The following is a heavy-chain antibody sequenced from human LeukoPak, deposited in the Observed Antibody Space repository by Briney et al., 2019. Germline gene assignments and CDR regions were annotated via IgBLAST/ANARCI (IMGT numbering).Heavy chain of an antibody. D-gene: IGHD3-16*01. CDR1: GGSISSGTYY. V-gene: IGHV4-61*02. J-gene: IGHJ4*02. Sequence: SETLSLTCTVSGGSISSGTYYWTWIRQPAGKGLEWIGRIYTSGSTNYNPSLKSRVTMSVDTSKNQFSLKLSSVTAADTAVYYCASLYGDYVGYWGQGTLVTVSS. CDR3: ASLYGDYVGY. CDR2: IYTSGST.